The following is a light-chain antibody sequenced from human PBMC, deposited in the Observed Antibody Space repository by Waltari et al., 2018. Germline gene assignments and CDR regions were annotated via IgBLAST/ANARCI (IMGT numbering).Light chain of an antibody. V-gene: IGLV3-10*01. Sequence: SYELTQPPSMSVSPGQAARIPCPGDALPKKYAYWYQQKSGQVPVLVIYEDSLRPSGIPERFSGSSSGTVATLSISGAQVEDEADYYCFSTDTSGSHWVFGGGTKLTVL. CDR3: FSTDTSGSHWV. CDR1: ALPKKY. CDR2: EDS. J-gene: IGLJ3*02.